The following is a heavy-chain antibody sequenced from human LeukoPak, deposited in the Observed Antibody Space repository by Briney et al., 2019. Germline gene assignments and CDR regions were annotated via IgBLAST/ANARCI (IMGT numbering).Heavy chain of an antibody. V-gene: IGHV4-61*02. CDR1: GGSFSSDYDY. J-gene: IGHJ4*02. CDR3: ARGVFGVVIIGDYFALDY. CDR2: ISTSGST. Sequence: SETLSLTCTVPGGSFSSDYDYWSWIRQPAGKGLEWIGRISTSGSTNYNPSLKSRVTISVDTSKNQFSLKLSSVTAADTAVYYCARGVFGVVIIGDYFALDYWGQGTLVTVSS. D-gene: IGHD3-3*01.